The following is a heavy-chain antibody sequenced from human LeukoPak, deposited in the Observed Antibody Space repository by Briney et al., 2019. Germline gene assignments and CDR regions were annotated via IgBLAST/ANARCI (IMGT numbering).Heavy chain of an antibody. V-gene: IGHV4-34*01. CDR2: INHSGST. J-gene: IGHJ4*02. CDR3: ARARDDYSNYGLDY. D-gene: IGHD4-11*01. CDR1: GGSFSGYY. Sequence: SETLSLTCAVYGGSFSGYYWSWIRQPPGKGLEWIGEINHSGSTNYNPSLKSRVTMSVDTSKNQFSLKLSSVTAADTAVYYCARARDDYSNYGLDYWGQGTLVTVSS.